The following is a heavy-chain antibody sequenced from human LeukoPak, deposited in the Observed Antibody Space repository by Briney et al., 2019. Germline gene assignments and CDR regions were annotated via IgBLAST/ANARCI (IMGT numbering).Heavy chain of an antibody. CDR1: GFTFSSYA. CDR2: ISGSGGST. CDR3: AKASGGSCYSESDY. J-gene: IGHJ4*02. Sequence: GGSLRLSCAASGFTFSSYAMSWVRQAPGKGLEWVSAISGSGGSTYYADSVKGRFTISRDNSKNTLYLQMNSLRAEDTAVYYCAKASGGSCYSESDYWGQGTLVTVSS. D-gene: IGHD2-15*01. V-gene: IGHV3-23*01.